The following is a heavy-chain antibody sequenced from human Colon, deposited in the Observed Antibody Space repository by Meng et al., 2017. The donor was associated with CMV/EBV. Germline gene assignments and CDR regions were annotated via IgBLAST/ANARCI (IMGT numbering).Heavy chain of an antibody. CDR3: VKGGADLKWLLFDS. D-gene: IGHD3-3*01. J-gene: IGHJ4*02. CDR1: GFTFDDFA. V-gene: IGHV3-43D*03. Sequence: GGSLRLSCAASGFTFDDFAMHWVRQAPGKGLEWVSVISWGDGSTTYYADSVKGRFTISRDNNRNSLFLQMDSLRPEDTAFYYCVKGGADLKWLLFDSWGPGTLVTVSS. CDR2: ISWGDGSTT.